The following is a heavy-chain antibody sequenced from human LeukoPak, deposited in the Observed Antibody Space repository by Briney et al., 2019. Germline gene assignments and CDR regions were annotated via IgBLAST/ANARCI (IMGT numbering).Heavy chain of an antibody. D-gene: IGHD2-2*01. CDR3: ARSGCSSTSCYQADY. J-gene: IGHJ4*02. V-gene: IGHV4-34*01. CDR2: INRGGST. Sequence: SETLSLTCAVYGGSFSGYFWSWIRQPPGKGLGWIGEINRGGSTNYNPSLKSRVTISVDTSKNQFSLKLSSVTAADTAVYYCARSGCSSTSCYQADYWGQGTLVTVSS. CDR1: GGSFSGYF.